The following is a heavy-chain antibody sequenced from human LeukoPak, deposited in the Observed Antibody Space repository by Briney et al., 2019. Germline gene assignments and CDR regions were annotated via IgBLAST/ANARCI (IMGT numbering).Heavy chain of an antibody. J-gene: IGHJ4*02. Sequence: PSESLSLTCAVYGGSFRGYYWSWIRQPPGKGLEWIGEINHSGSTNYNPSLKSRVTISLDTSMKKFSLKLNSVTAADTAVYYCASTERCSTTCPLDYWGQGTLVTVSS. V-gene: IGHV4-34*01. CDR3: ASTERCSTTCPLDY. CDR1: GGSFRGYY. CDR2: INHSGST. D-gene: IGHD2-2*01.